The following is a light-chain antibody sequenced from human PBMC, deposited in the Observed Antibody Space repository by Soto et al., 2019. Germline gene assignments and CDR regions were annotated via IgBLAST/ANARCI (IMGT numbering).Light chain of an antibody. CDR2: LGS. V-gene: IGKV2-28*01. J-gene: IGKJ1*01. CDR1: QSLLDRNGNNY. Sequence: DVVMTQSPLSLPVTPGDPASISCRSSQSLLDRNGNNYLDWYLQKPGQSPQLLIYLGSNRASGVPDRFSGSGSGTDFTLKITRVEAEDVGVYYCMQALYTPWAFGQGTKVEIK. CDR3: MQALYTPWA.